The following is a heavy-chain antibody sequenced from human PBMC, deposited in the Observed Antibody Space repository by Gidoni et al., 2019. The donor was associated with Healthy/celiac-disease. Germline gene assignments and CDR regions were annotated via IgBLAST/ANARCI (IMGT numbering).Heavy chain of an antibody. D-gene: IGHD6-19*01. Sequence: QVQLQQWGAGLLKPSETLSLTCAVYGGSFSGYYWSWIRQPPGKGLEWMGEINHSGSTNDNPALKSRVTLSVDTSKNQFFLKLSSVTASDTAVYYCARGPWYSSGRGWFDPWGQGTLVTVSS. CDR2: INHSGST. CDR1: GGSFSGYY. V-gene: IGHV4-34*01. J-gene: IGHJ5*02. CDR3: ARGPWYSSGRGWFDP.